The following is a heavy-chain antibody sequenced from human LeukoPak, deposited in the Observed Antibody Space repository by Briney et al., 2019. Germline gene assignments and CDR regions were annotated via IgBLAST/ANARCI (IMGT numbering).Heavy chain of an antibody. CDR1: GYSFTNYW. D-gene: IGHD6-6*01. CDR3: ARQTASTSSPGAY. J-gene: IGHJ4*02. Sequence: GESLNIYCQCSGYSFTNYWNGWVRQMPGKGLEWMGIIYPGDSDTRYSPSFQGQVTISADKSISTAYLQWSSLKASDTAMYYCARQTASTSSPGAYWGQGTLVTVSS. V-gene: IGHV5-51*01. CDR2: IYPGDSDT.